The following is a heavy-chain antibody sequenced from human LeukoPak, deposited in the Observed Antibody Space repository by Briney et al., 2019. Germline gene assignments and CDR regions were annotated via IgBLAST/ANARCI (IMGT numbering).Heavy chain of an antibody. CDR2: IKPDGSEK. CDR3: ASQPAALGVDY. D-gene: IGHD2-2*01. Sequence: TGGSLRLSCVASGFTFSTYWMTWVRQAPGKGLEWVANIKPDGSEKYYVDSVKGRFTISRDNARNSLYLQMNSLRAEDTGVYYCASQPAALGVDYWGQGTLVTVSS. V-gene: IGHV3-7*01. J-gene: IGHJ4*02. CDR1: GFTFSTYW.